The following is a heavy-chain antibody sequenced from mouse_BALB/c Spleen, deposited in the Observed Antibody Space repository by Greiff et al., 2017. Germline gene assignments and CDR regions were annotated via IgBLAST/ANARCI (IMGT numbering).Heavy chain of an antibody. CDR2: INPSTGYT. D-gene: IGHD1-1*01. Sequence: VKLVESGAELAKPGASVKMSCKASGYTFTSYWMHWVKQRPGQGLEWIGYINPSTGYTEYNQKFKDKATLTADKSSSTAYMQLSSLTSEDSAVYYCARRGWLLRYYYAMDYWGQGTSVTVSS. V-gene: IGHV1-7*01. CDR3: ARRGWLLRYYYAMDY. CDR1: GYTFTSYW. J-gene: IGHJ4*01.